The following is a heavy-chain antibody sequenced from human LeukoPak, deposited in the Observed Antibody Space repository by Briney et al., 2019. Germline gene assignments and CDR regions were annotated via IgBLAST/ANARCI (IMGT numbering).Heavy chain of an antibody. Sequence: SVKVSCKASGGTFNSYAISWVRQAPGQGLEWMGGIIPIFGTANYAQKFQGRVTITADKSTSTAYMELSSLRSEDTAVYYCAKSPEAYSSGSPWWFDPWGQGTLVTVSS. D-gene: IGHD6-19*01. J-gene: IGHJ5*02. CDR3: AKSPEAYSSGSPWWFDP. CDR2: IIPIFGTA. V-gene: IGHV1-69*06. CDR1: GGTFNSYA.